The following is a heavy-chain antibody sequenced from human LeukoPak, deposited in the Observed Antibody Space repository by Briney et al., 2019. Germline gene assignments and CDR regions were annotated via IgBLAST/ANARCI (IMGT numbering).Heavy chain of an antibody. CDR1: GFIFSSHG. D-gene: IGHD6-19*01. Sequence: GGSLRLSCAASGFIFSSHGMNWVRQAPGKGLEWVSGISPSGDITYYADSVKGRFTISRDNSKNTLYLQMNSLRAEDTAVYYCAKAETLWLAPKYWGQGTLVTVSS. CDR2: ISPSGDIT. V-gene: IGHV3-23*01. CDR3: AKAETLWLAPKY. J-gene: IGHJ4*02.